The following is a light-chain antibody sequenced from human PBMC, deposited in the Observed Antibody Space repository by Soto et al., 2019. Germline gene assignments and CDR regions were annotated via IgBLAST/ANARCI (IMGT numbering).Light chain of an antibody. CDR2: GAS. Sequence: EIVLTQSPGTLSLSPGEGATLSCRASQSVGSNYLAWYQQKPGQAPRLLIYGASSRATGIPDRFSGSGFGTDFTLAISRLEPEDFAVYYCQQYGSTAPITFGQGTRLEIK. J-gene: IGKJ5*01. V-gene: IGKV3-20*01. CDR1: QSVGSNY. CDR3: QQYGSTAPIT.